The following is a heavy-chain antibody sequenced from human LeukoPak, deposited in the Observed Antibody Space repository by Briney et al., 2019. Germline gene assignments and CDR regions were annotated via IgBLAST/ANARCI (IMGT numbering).Heavy chain of an antibody. V-gene: IGHV4-34*01. D-gene: IGHD3-22*01. CDR2: INHSGST. J-gene: IGHJ4*02. Sequence: PSETLSLTCAVYGGSFSGYYWSWIRQPPGKGLEWIGEINHSGSTNYNPSLKSRVTISVDTSKNQFSLKLSSVTAADTAVYYCARHRPGYYYDSSGENHFDYWGQGTLVTVSS. CDR1: GGSFSGYY. CDR3: ARHRPGYYYDSSGENHFDY.